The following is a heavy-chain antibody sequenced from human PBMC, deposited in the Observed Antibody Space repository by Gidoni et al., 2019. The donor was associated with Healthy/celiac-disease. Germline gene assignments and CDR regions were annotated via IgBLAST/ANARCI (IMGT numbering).Heavy chain of an antibody. CDR1: GFTFSSYG. CDR3: AKANVDIVATISGGAFDI. J-gene: IGHJ3*02. CDR2: ISYDGSNK. V-gene: IGHV3-30*18. Sequence: QVQLVESGGGVVQPGRSLRLSCAASGFTFSSYGMHWVRQAPGKGLEWVAVISYDGSNKYYADSVKGRFTISRDNSKNTLYLQMNSLRAEDTAVYYCAKANVDIVATISGGAFDIWGQGTMVTVSS. D-gene: IGHD5-12*01.